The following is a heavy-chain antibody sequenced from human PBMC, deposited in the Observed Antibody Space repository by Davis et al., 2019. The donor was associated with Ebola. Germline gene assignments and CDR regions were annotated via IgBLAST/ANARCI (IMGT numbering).Heavy chain of an antibody. Sequence: ASVKVSCKASGYTFAAHYIHWVRQAPGQGLEWMGRVSPAGGATDYAQKFQGRVTMTRDTSTTTVYMELSSLRSDDTAVYYCVRSDNVDYWGQGTLVTVSS. CDR2: VSPAGGAT. D-gene: IGHD2-15*01. V-gene: IGHV1-46*03. CDR1: GYTFAAHY. CDR3: VRSDNVDY. J-gene: IGHJ4*02.